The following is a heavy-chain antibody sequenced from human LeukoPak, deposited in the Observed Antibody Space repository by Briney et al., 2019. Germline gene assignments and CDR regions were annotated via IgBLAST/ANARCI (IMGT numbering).Heavy chain of an antibody. V-gene: IGHV3-48*04. D-gene: IGHD4-11*01. CDR1: GFTFSSYS. CDR2: ISSSSTI. CDR3: AKGPTYSNYNLRFGY. Sequence: GGSLRLSCAASGFTFSSYSMNWVRQAPGKGLEWVSYISSSSTIYYADSVKGRFTISRDNAKNSLYLQMNSLRAEDTAVYYCAKGPTYSNYNLRFGYWGQGTLVTVSS. J-gene: IGHJ4*02.